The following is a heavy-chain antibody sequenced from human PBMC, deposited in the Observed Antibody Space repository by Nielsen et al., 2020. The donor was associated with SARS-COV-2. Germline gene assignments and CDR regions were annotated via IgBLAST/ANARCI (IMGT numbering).Heavy chain of an antibody. CDR2: INHSGST. D-gene: IGHD3-3*01. V-gene: IGHV4-34*01. CDR3: ARDLTLTIFGVVIRQYGMDV. J-gene: IGHJ6*02. Sequence: SETLSLTCAVYGGSFSGYYWSWIRQPPGKGLEWIGEINHSGSTNYNPSLKSRVTISVDTSKNQFSLKLSSVTAADTAVYYCARDLTLTIFGVVIRQYGMDVWGQGTTVTVSS. CDR1: GGSFSGYY.